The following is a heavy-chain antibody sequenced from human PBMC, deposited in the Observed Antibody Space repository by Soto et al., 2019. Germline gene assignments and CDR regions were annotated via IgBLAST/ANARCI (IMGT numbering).Heavy chain of an antibody. V-gene: IGHV1-18*01. CDR3: VMVDNYVTPTPQDV. J-gene: IGHJ6*02. Sequence: QVQLVQSGDEVKKPGASVKVSCKASGYIFVNYGIAWVRQAPGHGLEWMGWISPYTGNTHSATKVQGRLTMTTDTSTSTAYIELGSLTSDDTAVYYCVMVDNYVTPTPQDVWGQGTTVTVSS. CDR1: GYIFVNYG. CDR2: ISPYTGNT. D-gene: IGHD3-16*01.